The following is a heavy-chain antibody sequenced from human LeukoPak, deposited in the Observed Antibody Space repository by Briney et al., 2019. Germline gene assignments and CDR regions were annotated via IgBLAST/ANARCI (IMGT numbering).Heavy chain of an antibody. CDR3: ARAKQRIAVAGGGGMDV. J-gene: IGHJ6*04. D-gene: IGHD6-19*01. Sequence: SETLSLTCAVYGGSFSGYYWSWIRQPPGKGLEWIGEINHSGSTNYNPSLKSRVTISVDTSKNQFSLKLSSVTAADTAVYYCARAKQRIAVAGGGGMDVWGKGTTVTVSS. CDR2: INHSGST. V-gene: IGHV4-34*01. CDR1: GGSFSGYY.